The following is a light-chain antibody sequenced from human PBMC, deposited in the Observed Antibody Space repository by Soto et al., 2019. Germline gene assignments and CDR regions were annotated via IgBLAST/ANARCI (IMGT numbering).Light chain of an antibody. CDR2: DVS. J-gene: IGLJ2*01. CDR3: LSYADTSTLV. V-gene: IGLV2-14*03. Sequence: QSALTQPASVSGSPGQSITISCTGTSGDIGGYSYVSWYQQHPGKAPKLMIYDVSNRPSGVSNRFSGSKSGNTASLTISGDQAEDEADYYCLSYADTSTLVFGGVTKLTVL. CDR1: SGDIGGYSY.